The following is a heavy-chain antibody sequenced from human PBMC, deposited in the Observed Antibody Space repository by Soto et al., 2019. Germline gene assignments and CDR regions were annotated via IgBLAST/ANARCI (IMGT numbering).Heavy chain of an antibody. D-gene: IGHD4-17*01. CDR1: SGPDRSHN. CDR2: AYYTGDT. Sequence: QVQLQQSGPRLVKPSETLSLTCTVSSGPDRSHNWGWIRQPPGRGLEWIGYAYYTGDTPYNPSLRARVTISADTSTNDISLTLNAVTAADTAVYYCVRQGIDYLHGLVDVWGQGTTVSVSS. V-gene: IGHV4-59*08. CDR3: VRQGIDYLHGLVDV. J-gene: IGHJ6*02.